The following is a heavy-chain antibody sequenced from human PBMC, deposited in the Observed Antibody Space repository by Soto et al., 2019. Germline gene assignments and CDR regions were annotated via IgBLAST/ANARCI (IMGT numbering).Heavy chain of an antibody. Sequence: QVQLVESGGGVVQPGRSLRLSCAASGFIFSNYAMYWVRQAPGKGLEWVAFISYDGSTKYYTDSVKGRFTISRDNSRNTVDLQMNSLRDEDTAVYYCAREGRPITFGRVSVSYFDYWGQGTLVTVSS. D-gene: IGHD3-16*02. V-gene: IGHV3-30-3*01. CDR3: AREGRPITFGRVSVSYFDY. J-gene: IGHJ4*02. CDR2: ISYDGSTK. CDR1: GFIFSNYA.